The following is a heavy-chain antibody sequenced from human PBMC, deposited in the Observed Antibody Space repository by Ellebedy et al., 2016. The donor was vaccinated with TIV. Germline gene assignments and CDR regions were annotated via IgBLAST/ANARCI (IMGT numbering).Heavy chain of an antibody. CDR2: IKEDGSEK. V-gene: IGHV3-7*03. CDR1: GFIFNNYW. J-gene: IGHJ5*02. Sequence: GESLKISXAASGFIFNNYWMSWVRQAPGKGLEWVANIKEDGSEKYYVDSVKGRFTISRDNAKNSLFLQMNSLRAEDTAVYYCAKVVKGSLDPWGQGTLVTVSS. D-gene: IGHD2-15*01. CDR3: AKVVKGSLDP.